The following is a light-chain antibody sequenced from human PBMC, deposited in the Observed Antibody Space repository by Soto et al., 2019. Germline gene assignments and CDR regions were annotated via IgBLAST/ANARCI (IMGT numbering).Light chain of an antibody. CDR2: KAS. CDR3: QQYHSYPYT. J-gene: IGKJ2*01. V-gene: IGKV1-5*03. Sequence: DIQMTQSPSSLSTSVGNRVTRTSRASQSISSWLAWYQQKPGKAPKVLISKASTLQSGVPSRFSGSRSATEFTLTVSSLQPDEFATYYCQQYHSYPYTVGQGTKVDIK. CDR1: QSISSW.